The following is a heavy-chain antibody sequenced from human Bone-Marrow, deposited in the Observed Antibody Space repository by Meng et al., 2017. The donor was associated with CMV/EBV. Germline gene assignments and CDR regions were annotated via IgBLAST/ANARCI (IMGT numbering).Heavy chain of an antibody. Sequence: SETLSLTCTVSGGSVSSSSCYWGWIRQPPGKGLEWIGSIYYSGSTYYNPSLKSRVTISVDTSKNQFSLKLSSVTAADTAVYYCARLYYDFWSGYYKGWFYPWGQGTLVTVSS. CDR3: ARLYYDFWSGYYKGWFYP. D-gene: IGHD3-3*01. CDR1: GGSVSSSSCY. CDR2: IYYSGST. J-gene: IGHJ5*02. V-gene: IGHV4-39*07.